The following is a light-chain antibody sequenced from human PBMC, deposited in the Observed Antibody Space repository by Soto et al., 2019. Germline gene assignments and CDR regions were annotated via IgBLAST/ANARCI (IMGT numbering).Light chain of an antibody. CDR2: GAS. CDR3: QQYGSSPIT. Sequence: EIVLTQSPGTLSLSPGERATLSCRASQSVSSSYLAWYQQKPGQAPRLIIYGASNRSTGIPDRFSGSGSGPDFTLPISRLEPEDFAVYYCQQYGSSPITFGGGTKVEIK. CDR1: QSVSSSY. J-gene: IGKJ4*01. V-gene: IGKV3-20*01.